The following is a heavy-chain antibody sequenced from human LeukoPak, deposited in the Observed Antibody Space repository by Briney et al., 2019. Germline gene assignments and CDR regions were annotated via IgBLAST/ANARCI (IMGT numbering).Heavy chain of an antibody. D-gene: IGHD3-3*01. Sequence: GASVKVSCKASGYTFTSYDINWVRQATGQGLEWMGWMNPNSGNTGYAQKFQGRVTMTRNTSISTAYMELSSLRSEDTAVYYCARASYDFWSGYYSGPYYYGMDVWGQGTTVTVSS. CDR3: ARASYDFWSGYYSGPYYYGMDV. CDR1: GYTFTSYD. CDR2: MNPNSGNT. J-gene: IGHJ6*02. V-gene: IGHV1-8*02.